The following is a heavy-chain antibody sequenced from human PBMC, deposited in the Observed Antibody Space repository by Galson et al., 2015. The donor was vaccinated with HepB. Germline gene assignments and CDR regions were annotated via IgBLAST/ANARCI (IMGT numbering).Heavy chain of an antibody. D-gene: IGHD2-2*01. CDR2: IYSGGST. J-gene: IGHJ5*02. V-gene: IGHV3-66*01. CDR3: ARDSYCSSTSCYVNSWFDP. CDR1: GFTVSSNY. Sequence: SLRLSCAASGFTVSSNYMSWVRQAPGKGLEWVSVIYSGGSTYYADSVKGRFTISRDNSKNTLYLQMNSLRAEDTAVYYCARDSYCSSTSCYVNSWFDPWGQGTLVTVSS.